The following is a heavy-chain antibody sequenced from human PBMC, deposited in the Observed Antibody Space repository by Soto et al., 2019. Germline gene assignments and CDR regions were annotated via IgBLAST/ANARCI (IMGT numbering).Heavy chain of an antibody. CDR3: ARGRIAARPRPAKWFDP. V-gene: IGHV4-39*01. J-gene: IGHJ5*02. D-gene: IGHD6-6*01. Sequence: QLQLQESGPGLVKPSETLSLTCTVSGGSISSSSYYWGWIRQPPGKGLEWIGSICYSGSTYYNPSLKSRVTISVDTSKNQFSLKLSSVTAADTAVYYCARGRIAARPRPAKWFDPWGQGTLVTVSS. CDR2: ICYSGST. CDR1: GGSISSSSYY.